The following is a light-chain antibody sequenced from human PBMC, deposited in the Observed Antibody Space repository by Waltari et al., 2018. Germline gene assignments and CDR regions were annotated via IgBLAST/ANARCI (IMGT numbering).Light chain of an antibody. CDR2: DVN. V-gene: IGLV2-8*01. Sequence: QSALTQPPSASGSPGQSITISCTGSARDIGAHDSVSWYQQHTGKAPNLLLYDVNRRPSGGPFRFSGSKSGNTASLTVSGLQTEDEADYYCSSYVGADTAVFGPGTKVTVL. J-gene: IGLJ1*01. CDR3: SSYVGADTAV. CDR1: ARDIGAHDS.